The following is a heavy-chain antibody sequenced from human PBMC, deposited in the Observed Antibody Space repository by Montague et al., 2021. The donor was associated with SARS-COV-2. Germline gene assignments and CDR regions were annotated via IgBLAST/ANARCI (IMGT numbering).Heavy chain of an antibody. CDR3: ARAIVDVTMIIVVMTGVEHYLGF. Sequence: SETLSLTCAVYGGSFIGYYWSWIRQPPGKGLEWIGDINHSGSTNYNPSLKSRVSISVDTSKNQFSLKLRSVTAADTAVYYCARAIVDVTMIIVVMTGVEHYLGFLGQGTLVTVSS. V-gene: IGHV4-34*01. CDR2: INHSGST. J-gene: IGHJ4*02. CDR1: GGSFIGYY. D-gene: IGHD3-22*01.